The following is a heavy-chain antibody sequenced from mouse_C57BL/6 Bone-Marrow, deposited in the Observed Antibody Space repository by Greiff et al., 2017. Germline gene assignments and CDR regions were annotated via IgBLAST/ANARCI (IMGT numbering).Heavy chain of an antibody. CDR2: IDPSDSYT. J-gene: IGHJ2*01. V-gene: IGHV1-69*01. D-gene: IGHD1-1*01. CDR3: ARGPNYYCSKDY. CDR1: GYTFTSYW. Sequence: QVQLQQPGAELVMPGASVKLSCKASGYTFTSYWMHWVKQRPGQGLEWIGEIDPSDSYTNYNQKFKGKSTLTVDKSSSTAYMQLSSLTSEDSAVYYCARGPNYYCSKDYWGQGTTLTVSS.